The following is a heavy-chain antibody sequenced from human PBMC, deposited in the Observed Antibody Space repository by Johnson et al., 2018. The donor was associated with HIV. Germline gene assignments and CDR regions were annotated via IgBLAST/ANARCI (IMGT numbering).Heavy chain of an antibody. Sequence: QVQVVESGGGVVQPGRSLRLSCAASGFTFSSYAMHWVRQAPGKGLEWVAVISYDGSNKYYADSVKGRFTISRDNSKNTLYLQMNSLRAEDTAVYYCARTLWFRELLGAFDIWGQGTMVTVSS. CDR2: ISYDGSNK. CDR3: ARTLWFRELLGAFDI. D-gene: IGHD3-10*01. J-gene: IGHJ3*02. V-gene: IGHV3-30*04. CDR1: GFTFSSYA.